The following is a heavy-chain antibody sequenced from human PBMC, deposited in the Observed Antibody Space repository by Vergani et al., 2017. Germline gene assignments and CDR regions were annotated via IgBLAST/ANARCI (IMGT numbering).Heavy chain of an antibody. J-gene: IGHJ6*02. V-gene: IGHV3-64*01. CDR2: ISSNGGST. CDR1: GFTFSSYA. Sequence: EVQLVESGGGLVQPGGSLRLSCAASGFTFSSYAMHWVRQAPGKGLEYVSAISSNGGSTYYANSVKGRFTISGDNSKNTLYLQMGSLRAEDMAVYYCARELRAAVGKPYYYGMDVWGQGTTVTVSS. D-gene: IGHD6-13*01. CDR3: ARELRAAVGKPYYYGMDV.